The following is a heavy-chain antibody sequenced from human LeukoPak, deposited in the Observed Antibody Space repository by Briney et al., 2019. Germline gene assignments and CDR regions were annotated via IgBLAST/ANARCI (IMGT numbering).Heavy chain of an antibody. J-gene: IGHJ4*02. CDR1: GDSFSYFY. CDR3: ARVVVRDANNYKDY. V-gene: IGHV4-59*01. Sequence: PSETLSLTCTVSGDSFSYFYWSWIRQPPGKGLEWIGYIYNSGSTNYNPSLKSRVTISLDTSKNQFSLKLSSVTAADTAVYYCARVVVRDANNYKDYWGQGTLVTVSS. D-gene: IGHD5-24*01. CDR2: IYNSGST.